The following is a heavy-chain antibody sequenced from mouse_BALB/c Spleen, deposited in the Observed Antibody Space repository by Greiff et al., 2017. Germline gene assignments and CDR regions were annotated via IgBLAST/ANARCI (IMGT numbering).Heavy chain of an antibody. CDR1: GFTFSSYG. CDR2: ISSGGSYT. Sequence: EVQGVESGGDLVKPGGSLKLSCAASGFTFSSYGMSWVRQTPDKRLEWVATISSGGSYTYYPDSVKGRFTISRDNAKNTLYLQMSSLKSEDTAMYYCARGAMDYWGQGTSVTVSS. J-gene: IGHJ4*01. V-gene: IGHV5-6*01. CDR3: ARGAMDY.